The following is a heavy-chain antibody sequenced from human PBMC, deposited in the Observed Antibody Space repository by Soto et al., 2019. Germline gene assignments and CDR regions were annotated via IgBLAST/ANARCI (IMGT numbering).Heavy chain of an antibody. CDR1: GFTFSLYS. Sequence: EVQLVESGGGLVQPGGSLRLSCAASGFTFSLYSMSWVRQAPGKGLEWVSYISRSSTGIHYTDSVKGRFTIFRDDVTNSMHLQMNSLRDGDTAVYYCARAVTWGLDVWGQGTPVIISS. D-gene: IGHD3-10*01. V-gene: IGHV3-48*02. J-gene: IGHJ6*01. CDR3: ARAVTWGLDV. CDR2: ISRSSTGI.